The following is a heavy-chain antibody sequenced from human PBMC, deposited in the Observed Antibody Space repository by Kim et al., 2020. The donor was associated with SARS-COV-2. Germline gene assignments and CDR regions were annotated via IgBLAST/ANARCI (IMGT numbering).Heavy chain of an antibody. CDR2: IRDSGGST. J-gene: IGHJ1*01. V-gene: IGHV3-23*01. CDR1: GFTFNSYA. Sequence: GGSLRLSCAASGFTFNSYAMSWVRQAPGKGLEWVSGIRDSGGSTKYADSVKGRFSISRDKSKNTLYLQMDSLRAEDTAVYFCAKVTSGSSGWFEYFQHWGQGTLVTVSS. CDR3: AKVTSGSSGWFEYFQH. D-gene: IGHD6-19*01.